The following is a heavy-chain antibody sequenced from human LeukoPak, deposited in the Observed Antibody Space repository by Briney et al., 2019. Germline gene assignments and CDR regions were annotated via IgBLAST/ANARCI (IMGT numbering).Heavy chain of an antibody. V-gene: IGHV3-48*01. CDR3: ARDGVNDILTGPYYYYYMDV. J-gene: IGHJ6*03. CDR2: ISSSSSTI. D-gene: IGHD3-9*01. Sequence: PGGSLRLSCAASGFTFSTYTMNWVRQAPGKGLEWVSYISSSSSTIYYADSVKGRFTISRDNAKNSLYLQMNSLRAEDTAVYYCARDGVNDILTGPYYYYYMDVWGKGTTVTVSS. CDR1: GFTFSTYT.